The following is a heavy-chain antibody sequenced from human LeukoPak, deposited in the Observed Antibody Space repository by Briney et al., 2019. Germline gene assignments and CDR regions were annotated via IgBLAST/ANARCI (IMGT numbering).Heavy chain of an antibody. D-gene: IGHD1-14*01. CDR3: ATETNGRHYDY. CDR1: GLTFSTSG. CDR2: IGPTGSDR. Sequence: GGSLRLSRTAPGLTFSTSGFNWVRQAPGEGVEGVASIGPTGSDRYHADSIKGRFTISRDNANNFLYLQMNSLRAEDTAVYYCATETNGRHYDYWGQGTLLTVSS. J-gene: IGHJ4*02. V-gene: IGHV3-21*06.